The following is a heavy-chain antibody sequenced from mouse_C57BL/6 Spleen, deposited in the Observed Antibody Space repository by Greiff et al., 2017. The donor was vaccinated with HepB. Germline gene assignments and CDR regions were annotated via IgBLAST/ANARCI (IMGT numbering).Heavy chain of an antibody. CDR3: TTSWDGAMDY. V-gene: IGHV14-1*01. J-gene: IGHJ4*01. D-gene: IGHD4-1*01. CDR2: IDPEDGDT. CDR1: GFNIKDYY. Sequence: VQLQQSGAELVRPGASVKLSCTASGFNIKDYYMHWVKQRPEQGLEWIGRIDPEDGDTEYAPKFQGKATMTADTPSNTAYLQLSSLTSEDTAVYYCTTSWDGAMDYWGQGTSVTVSS.